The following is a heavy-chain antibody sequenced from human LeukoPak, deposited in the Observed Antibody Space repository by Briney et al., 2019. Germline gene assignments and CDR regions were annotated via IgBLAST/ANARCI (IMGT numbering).Heavy chain of an antibody. J-gene: IGHJ3*01. Sequence: KPSETLSLTCTVSGGSISSYYWSWIRQTPGKGLEWIGYIYYSGSTDYNSSLKSRVTMSKDTSEKQFYLKLSSATAADTAVYYCARNQVLPFDVFNLWGQGTMVTVSS. D-gene: IGHD1-14*01. V-gene: IGHV4-59*08. CDR2: IYYSGST. CDR3: ARNQVLPFDVFNL. CDR1: GGSISSYY.